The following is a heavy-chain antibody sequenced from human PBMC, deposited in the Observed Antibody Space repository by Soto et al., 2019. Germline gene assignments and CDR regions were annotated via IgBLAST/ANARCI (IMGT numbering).Heavy chain of an antibody. CDR3: AREGFQDIVVVVVAPEGLGY. Sequence: QVQLVQSGAEVKKPGASVKVSCKASGYTFTSYGISWVRQAPGRGLEWMGRISGYNGNSNYAQNLQGRGTMTTETSTSTAYMELRSLRYDDTAVYYCAREGFQDIVVVVVAPEGLGYWGQGTLVTVSS. J-gene: IGHJ4*02. CDR2: ISGYNGNS. D-gene: IGHD2-15*01. V-gene: IGHV1-18*01. CDR1: GYTFTSYG.